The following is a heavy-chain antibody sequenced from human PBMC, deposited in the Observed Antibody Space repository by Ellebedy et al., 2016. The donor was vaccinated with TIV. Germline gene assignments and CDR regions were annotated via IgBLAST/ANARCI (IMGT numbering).Heavy chain of an antibody. CDR3: ARDHYDSSGYYFPQIYDYYYGMDV. CDR1: GFTFSSYW. CDR2: INNDGNST. D-gene: IGHD3-22*01. V-gene: IGHV3-74*01. Sequence: GESLKISCAASGFTFSSYWMTWVRQAPGKGLVWVSSINNDGNSTSYADYVKGRFTISRDNAKNTLYLQMNSLRAEDTAVYYCARDHYDSSGYYFPQIYDYYYGMDVWGQGTTVTVSS. J-gene: IGHJ6*02.